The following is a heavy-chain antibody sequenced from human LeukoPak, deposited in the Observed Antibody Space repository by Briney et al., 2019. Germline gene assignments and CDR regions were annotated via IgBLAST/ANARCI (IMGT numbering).Heavy chain of an antibody. D-gene: IGHD3-9*01. CDR2: INSDGGST. V-gene: IGHV3-74*01. Sequence: GGSLRLSCAASGFTFSSYWMHWVRQAPGKGLEWVSRINSDGGSTTYADSVKGRFTISRDNAKNTMYLQMSSLRADDSAVYYCGRGGLTGQMAAFYLWGQGAPVTGST. J-gene: IGHJ5*02. CDR1: GFTFSSYW. CDR3: GRGGLTGQMAAFYL.